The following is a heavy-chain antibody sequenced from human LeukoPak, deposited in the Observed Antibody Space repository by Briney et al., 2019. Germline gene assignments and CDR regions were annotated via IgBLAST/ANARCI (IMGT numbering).Heavy chain of an antibody. CDR1: GFTFSSYG. CDR3: AKVSSGWDLLDY. Sequence: PGGSLRLSCAASGFTFSSYGMHWARQAPGKGLEWVAFIRYDGSIKYYADSVKGRFTISRDNSKNTLYLQMNSLRAEDTAVYYCAKVSSGWDLLDYWGQGTMVTVSS. D-gene: IGHD6-19*01. J-gene: IGHJ4*02. V-gene: IGHV3-30*02. CDR2: IRYDGSIK.